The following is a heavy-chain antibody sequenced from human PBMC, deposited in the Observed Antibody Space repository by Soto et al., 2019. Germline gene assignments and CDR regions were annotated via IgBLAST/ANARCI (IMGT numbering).Heavy chain of an antibody. J-gene: IGHJ4*02. CDR3: ARQRWRFAGFGY. CDR2: IYYSGST. D-gene: IGHD3-10*01. V-gene: IGHV4-59*08. CDR1: GGSISSYY. Sequence: PSETLSLTCTVSGGSISSYYWSWIRQPPGKGLEWIGYIYYSGSTNYNPSLKSRVTISVDTSKNQFSLKLSSVTAADTAVYYCARQRWRFAGFGYWGQGTLVTVSS.